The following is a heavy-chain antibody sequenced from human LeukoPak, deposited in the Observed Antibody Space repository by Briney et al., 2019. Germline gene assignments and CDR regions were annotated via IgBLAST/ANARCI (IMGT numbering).Heavy chain of an antibody. V-gene: IGHV1-2*06. Sequence: ASVKVSCKASGDTFTGYYMHWVRQAPGQGLEWMGRIKPNSGGTNYAQKFQGRVTMTRDTSICTAYMELSRLRSDDTAVYYCLVVALPYDAFDIWGQGTMVTVSS. CDR2: IKPNSGGT. CDR3: LVVALPYDAFDI. D-gene: IGHD2-15*01. CDR1: GDTFTGYY. J-gene: IGHJ3*02.